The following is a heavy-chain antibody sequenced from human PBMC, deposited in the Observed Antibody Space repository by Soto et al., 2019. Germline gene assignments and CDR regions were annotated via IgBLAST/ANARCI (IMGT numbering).Heavy chain of an antibody. CDR3: ARDLGGWTDY. V-gene: IGHV1-3*01. Sequence: QVQLVQSGAEVKKPGASVKVSCKASGYTFTSYAMHWVRQAPGQRLEWMGWINAGNGNTKYSQKFQGRVTITRDTSAITGYMELSSLRSEDTTVYYCARDLGGWTDYWGQGTLVTVSS. CDR1: GYTFTSYA. D-gene: IGHD6-19*01. CDR2: INAGNGNT. J-gene: IGHJ4*02.